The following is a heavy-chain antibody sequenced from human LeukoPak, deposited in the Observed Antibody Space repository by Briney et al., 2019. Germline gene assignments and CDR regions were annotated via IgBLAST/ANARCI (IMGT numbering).Heavy chain of an antibody. CDR3: ARDQYSSSSRLFDY. J-gene: IGHJ4*02. Sequence: SETLSLTCAVSGYSISSGYCWGWIRQPPGKGLEWIGSIYHSGSTYYNPSLKSRVTISVDTSKNQFSLKLSSVTAADTAVYYCARDQYSSSSRLFDYWGQGTLVTVSS. D-gene: IGHD6-13*01. CDR1: GYSISSGYC. V-gene: IGHV4-38-2*02. CDR2: IYHSGST.